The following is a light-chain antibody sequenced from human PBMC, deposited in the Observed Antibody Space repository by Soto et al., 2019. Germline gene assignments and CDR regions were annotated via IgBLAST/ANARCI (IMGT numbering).Light chain of an antibody. CDR2: GAS. CDR1: QSVSSN. J-gene: IGKJ1*01. V-gene: IGKV3-15*01. CDR3: QQYNNWPET. Sequence: EIVMTQSPATLSVSPDERATLSCRASQSVSSNLAWYQQKPGQGPRLLIYGASTRETGNPARFSGSGSGTEFTLTISSLQSEDFAVYYCQQYNNWPETFVQGTKVDIK.